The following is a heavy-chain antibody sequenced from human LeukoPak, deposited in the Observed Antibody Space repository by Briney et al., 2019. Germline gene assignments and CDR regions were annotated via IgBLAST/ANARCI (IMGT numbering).Heavy chain of an antibody. CDR3: ASEWELLYL. CDR2: IYISGSI. CDR1: GGSISSGSYY. Sequence: PSETLSLTCTVSGGSISSGSYYWSWIRQPAGKGLEWIGRIYISGSIKYNPSLKSRVTISVDTSKNQFSLKLSSVTAADTAVYYCASEWELLYLWGQGTLVTVSS. J-gene: IGHJ4*02. V-gene: IGHV4-61*02. D-gene: IGHD1-26*01.